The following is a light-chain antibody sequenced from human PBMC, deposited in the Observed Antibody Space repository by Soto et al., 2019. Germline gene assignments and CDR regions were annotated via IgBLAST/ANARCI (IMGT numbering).Light chain of an antibody. J-gene: IGLJ3*02. CDR1: SSDVGGYNY. CDR2: DVS. CDR3: SSYTSSSAWL. V-gene: IGLV2-14*01. Sequence: QSALTQPASVSGSPGQSITISCTGTSSDVGGYNYVSWYQQHPGKAPKLMIYDVSNRPSGVSNRFSGSKSVNTASLTIPGLHAEDEADYYCSSYTSSSAWLFGGGTKLTVL.